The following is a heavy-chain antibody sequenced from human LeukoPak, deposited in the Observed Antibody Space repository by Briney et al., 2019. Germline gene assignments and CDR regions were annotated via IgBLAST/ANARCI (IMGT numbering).Heavy chain of an antibody. CDR3: ARGLTGYCSSTSCYEVDVPNWFDP. D-gene: IGHD2-2*01. J-gene: IGHJ5*02. CDR2: MSSSGRYI. CDR1: GFTFSDYS. Sequence: GGSLRLSCAASGFTFSDYSLNWVRQAPGKGLEWVSSMSSSGRYIKYADSVKGRFTISRDNANNSLYLQMNSLRAEDTAVYYCARGLTGYCSSTSCYEVDVPNWFDPWGQGTLVTVSS. V-gene: IGHV3-21*01.